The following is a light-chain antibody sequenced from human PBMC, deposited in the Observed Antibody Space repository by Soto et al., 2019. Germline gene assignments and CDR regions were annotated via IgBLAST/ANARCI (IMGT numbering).Light chain of an antibody. J-gene: IGKJ5*01. CDR2: IAS. V-gene: IGKV1-12*01. Sequence: DIQMTQSPSSASASVGDRVTITCRASQGISSWLAWYQQIPGKAPKLLIYIASSLESGVPSRFRGSGYGTDFTLTISSMQNEDLAIYYCQQTYSFPVTFGKGTRLEI. CDR3: QQTYSFPVT. CDR1: QGISSW.